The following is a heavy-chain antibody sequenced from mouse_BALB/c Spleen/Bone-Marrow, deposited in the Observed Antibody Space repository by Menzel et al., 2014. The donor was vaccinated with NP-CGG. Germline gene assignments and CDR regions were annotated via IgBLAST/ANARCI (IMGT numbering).Heavy chain of an antibody. V-gene: IGHV3-6*02. Sequence: EVKLMESGPGLVKPSQSLSLTCSVTGYSIPSSYYWNRIRQFPGNRLEWMGYISYDGSNNYSPSLKNRISITRDTSKNQLFLKLNSVTTEDTATYYCAIYYDSAMDYWGQGTSVTVSS. CDR3: AIYYDSAMDY. CDR1: GYSIPSSYY. CDR2: ISYDGSN. D-gene: IGHD2-1*01. J-gene: IGHJ4*01.